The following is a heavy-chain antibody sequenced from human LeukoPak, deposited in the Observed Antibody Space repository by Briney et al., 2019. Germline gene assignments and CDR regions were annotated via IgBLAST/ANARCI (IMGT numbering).Heavy chain of an antibody. CDR1: GYTFTGYY. CDR2: INPNSGGT. J-gene: IGHJ5*02. D-gene: IGHD6-19*01. V-gene: IGHV1-2*02. CDR3: ARKRGIAVAGKNWFDP. Sequence: ASVKISCKASGYTFTGYYMHWVRQAPGQGLEWMGWINPNSGGTNYAQKFQGRVTMTRDTSISTAYMELSRLRSDDTAVYYCARKRGIAVAGKNWFDPWGQGTLVTVSS.